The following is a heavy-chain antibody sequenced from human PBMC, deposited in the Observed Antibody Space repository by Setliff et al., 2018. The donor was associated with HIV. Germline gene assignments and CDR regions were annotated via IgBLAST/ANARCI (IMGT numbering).Heavy chain of an antibody. Sequence: SETLSLTCAVYGGSLSGYYWSWIRQPPGKGLEWIGEINHSGSTNYNPSLKSRVTISVDTSKNQFSLKLSSVTAADTAVYYCARGRALGVWGQGTMVTVSS. CDR2: INHSGST. D-gene: IGHD3-3*02. CDR1: GGSLSGYY. CDR3: ARGRALGV. J-gene: IGHJ3*01. V-gene: IGHV4-34*01.